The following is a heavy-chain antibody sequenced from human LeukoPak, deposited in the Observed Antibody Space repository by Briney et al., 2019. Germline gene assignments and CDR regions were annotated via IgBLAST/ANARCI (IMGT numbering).Heavy chain of an antibody. CDR1: GYSFTSYW. D-gene: IGHD2-2*01. CDR2: IYPGDSDT. CDR3: VWSTSFPRCFDY. V-gene: IGHV5-51*01. J-gene: IGHJ4*02. Sequence: PGESLKISCKGSGYSFTSYWIGWVRQMPGKGLEGMGIIYPGDSDTRYSPSFQGQVTISDDKSISTAYLQWSSLKASDTAMSYCVWSTSFPRCFDYWGQGTLVAVSP.